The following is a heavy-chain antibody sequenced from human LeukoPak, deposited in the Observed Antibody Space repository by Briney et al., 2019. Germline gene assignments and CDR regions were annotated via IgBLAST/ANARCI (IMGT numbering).Heavy chain of an antibody. J-gene: IGHJ6*04. CDR2: VISSGSTI. D-gene: IGHD6-19*01. V-gene: IGHV3-11*01. Sequence: PGGSLRLSCAASGFTFSDHYMSCIRQAPRKWLEWYSYVISSGSTIYYADSVKGRFTISRDNAKNSLYLQMNSLRAEDTAVYYCARDDAGAVANYYYYGMDVWGKGTTVTVS. CDR1: GFTFSDHY. CDR3: ARDDAGAVANYYYYGMDV.